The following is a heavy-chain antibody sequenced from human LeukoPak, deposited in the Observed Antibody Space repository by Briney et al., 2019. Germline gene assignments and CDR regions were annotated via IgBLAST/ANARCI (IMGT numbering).Heavy chain of an antibody. CDR3: AKDRRRYCSSTSCPTYFDY. J-gene: IGHJ4*03. V-gene: IGHV3-23*01. CDR2: ISGSGGST. CDR1: GFTFSSYA. D-gene: IGHD2-2*01. Sequence: PGGSLRLSCAASGFTFSSYAMSWVRQAPGKGLEWVSAISGSGGSTYYADSVKGRFAISRDNSKNTLYLQMNSLRAEDTAVYYCAKDRRRYCSSTSCPTYFDYWGQGTTVTVSS.